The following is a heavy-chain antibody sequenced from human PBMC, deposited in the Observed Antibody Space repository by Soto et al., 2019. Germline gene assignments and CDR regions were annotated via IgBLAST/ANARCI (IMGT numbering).Heavy chain of an antibody. D-gene: IGHD3-10*01. CDR3: ARQGFGAVHGLVDV. V-gene: IGHV4-59*08. Sequence: QVPLQESGPGLVKPSETLSLSCTVSGGSISSYYWSWIRQTPEKGLEWIGYVNDNWGSNYIPSLKSRGAISLDTSQRQFPLKLTSVTATDTGVYYCARQGFGAVHGLVDVWAQGTTVTVSS. J-gene: IGHJ6*02. CDR1: GGSISSYY. CDR2: VNDNWGS.